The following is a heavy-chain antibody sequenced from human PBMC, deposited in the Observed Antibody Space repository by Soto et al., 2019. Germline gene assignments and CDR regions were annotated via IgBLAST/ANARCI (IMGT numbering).Heavy chain of an antibody. Sequence: SEPLSLTCSVSGGSINSGSYFWIWVRQPPGKGLEWVVSIYYSGSTYYNPSLRSRVTISVDTSKNQFSLKLSSVTAADTAVFYCARHYSSGSRNWFDPWGQGTLVTVS. CDR2: IYYSGST. CDR3: ARHYSSGSRNWFDP. CDR1: GGSINSGSYF. V-gene: IGHV4-39*01. D-gene: IGHD6-19*01. J-gene: IGHJ5*02.